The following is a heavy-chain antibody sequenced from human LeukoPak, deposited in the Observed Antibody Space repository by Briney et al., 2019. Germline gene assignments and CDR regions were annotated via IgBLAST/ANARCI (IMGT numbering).Heavy chain of an antibody. V-gene: IGHV3-23*01. Sequence: PGGSLRLSCAASGFTFSSYAMSWVRQAPGKGLEWVSAISGSGGSTYYADSVKGRFTISRDNSKNTLYLQMNSLRAEDTAVYYCANPLNPSKMYYYYGMDVWGQGTTVTVSS. CDR2: ISGSGGST. J-gene: IGHJ6*02. CDR3: ANPLNPSKMYYYYGMDV. CDR1: GFTFSSYA.